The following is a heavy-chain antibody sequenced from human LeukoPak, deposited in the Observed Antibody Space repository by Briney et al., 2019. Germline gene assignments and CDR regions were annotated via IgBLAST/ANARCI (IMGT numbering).Heavy chain of an antibody. D-gene: IGHD6-13*01. CDR1: GFTFSSYW. CDR2: IKQDGSEK. CDR3: ARDLWVAEAAGDY. Sequence: AGGSLRLSCAASGFTFSSYWMSWVRQAPGKGLEWVANIKQDGSEKYYVDSVKGRFTISRDNAKNSLYLQMNSLRAEDTAVYYCARDLWVAEAAGDYWGQGTLVTVSS. J-gene: IGHJ4*02. V-gene: IGHV3-7*01.